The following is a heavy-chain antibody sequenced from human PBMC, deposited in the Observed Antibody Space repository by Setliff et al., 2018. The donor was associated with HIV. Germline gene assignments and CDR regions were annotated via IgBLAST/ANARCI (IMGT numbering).Heavy chain of an antibody. CDR3: ARGQQQLSYMDV. Sequence: GASVKVSCKVSGSTLTELSMHWVRQAPGKGLEWMGSFDPEDGETIYAQKFQGRVTMTEDTSTDTAYMELSSLRSEDTAVYYCARGQQQLSYMDVWGKGTTVTVSS. CDR1: GSTLTELS. CDR2: FDPEDGET. V-gene: IGHV1-24*01. J-gene: IGHJ6*03. D-gene: IGHD6-13*01.